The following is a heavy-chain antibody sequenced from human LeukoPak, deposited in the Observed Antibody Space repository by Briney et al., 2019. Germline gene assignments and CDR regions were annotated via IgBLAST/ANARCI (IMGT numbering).Heavy chain of an antibody. CDR2: IIPIFGTA. CDR3: ARDSRWLVVPAAGRFDP. V-gene: IGHV1-69*05. J-gene: IGHJ5*02. CDR1: GGTFSSYA. Sequence: ASVKVSCKASGGTFSSYAISWVRQAPGPGLEWMGGIIPIFGTANYAQKFQGRVTTTTDESTCTAYMELSSLRSEDTAVYYCARDSRWLVVPAAGRFDPWGQGTLVTVSS. D-gene: IGHD2-2*01.